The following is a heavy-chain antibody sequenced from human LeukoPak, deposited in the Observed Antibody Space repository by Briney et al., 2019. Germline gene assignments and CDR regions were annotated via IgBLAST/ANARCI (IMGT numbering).Heavy chain of an antibody. V-gene: IGHV4-38-2*01. CDR3: AGPKTGDLMGRYYFDY. J-gene: IGHJ4*02. CDR1: GYSISSGYY. CDR2: IYHSGST. D-gene: IGHD7-27*01. Sequence: KPSETLSLTCAVSGYSISSGYYWGWIRQPPGKGLEWIGSIYHSGSTYYNPSLKSRVTISVDTSKNQFSLKLSSVTAADTAVYYCAGPKTGDLMGRYYFDYWGQGTLVTVSS.